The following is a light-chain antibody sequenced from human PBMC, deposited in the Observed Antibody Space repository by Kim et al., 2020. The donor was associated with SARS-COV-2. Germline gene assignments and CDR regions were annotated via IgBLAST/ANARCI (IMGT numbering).Light chain of an antibody. V-gene: IGLV3-1*01. CDR3: QAWDSSTGV. CDR1: KLGDKY. CDR2: QDT. J-gene: IGLJ1*01. Sequence: VSPGQTSSITCSGDKLGDKYACWYQQKPGQSPVLVIYQDTERPSGFPERFSGSNSGNTATLTIRGTQAMDEADYYCQAWDSSTGVFGTGTKVTVL.